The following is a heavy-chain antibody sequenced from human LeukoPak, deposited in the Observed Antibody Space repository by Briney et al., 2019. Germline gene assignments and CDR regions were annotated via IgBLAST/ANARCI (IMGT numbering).Heavy chain of an antibody. CDR2: ICDSGST. CDR3: ARFAHDAFDI. Sequence: ETLSLTCTVSGGSISSYYWSWIRQPPGKGLEWIGYICDSGSTNYNPTLKSRVTISVYTSKNQFSLKQSSVTAADTAVYYCARFAHDAFDIWGQGTMVTVSS. D-gene: IGHD2-21*01. J-gene: IGHJ3*02. V-gene: IGHV4-59*08. CDR1: GGSISSYY.